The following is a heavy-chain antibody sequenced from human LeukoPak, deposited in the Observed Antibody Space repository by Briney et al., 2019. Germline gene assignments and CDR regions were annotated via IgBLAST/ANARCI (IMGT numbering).Heavy chain of an antibody. D-gene: IGHD3-10*01. Sequence: SGPTLLKPTQTLTLTCTFSGFSLSTGGVGVGVGWIRQPPGKALECLALIYWDDDKRYSPSLKSRLTITKDTSKNQVVLTMTNMDPVDTATYYCAHPGGPGSFDVWGQGTMVTVSS. CDR3: AHPGGPGSFDV. V-gene: IGHV2-5*02. J-gene: IGHJ3*01. CDR2: IYWDDDK. CDR1: GFSLSTGGVGVG.